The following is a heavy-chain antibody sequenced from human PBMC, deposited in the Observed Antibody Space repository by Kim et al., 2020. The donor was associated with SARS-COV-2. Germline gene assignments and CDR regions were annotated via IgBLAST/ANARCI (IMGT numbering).Heavy chain of an antibody. CDR3: GRGSGSYGFDY. Sequence: YADSVKGRFTISRDNAKNTLYLQMNSLRAEDTAAYYCGRGSGSYGFDYWGQGILVTVSS. J-gene: IGHJ4*02. V-gene: IGHV3-74*01. D-gene: IGHD1-26*01.